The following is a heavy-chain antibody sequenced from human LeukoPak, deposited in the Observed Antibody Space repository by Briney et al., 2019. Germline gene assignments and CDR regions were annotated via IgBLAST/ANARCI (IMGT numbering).Heavy chain of an antibody. Sequence: ASVKVSCKASGYTFTSYGISWVRQAPGQGLEWMGWISAYNGNTNYAQKLQGRVTMTTDTSTSTAYMELRSLRSDDTAVHYCASIYCSSTSCYPTDDYYYGMDVWGQGTTVTVSS. CDR1: GYTFTSYG. V-gene: IGHV1-18*01. CDR3: ASIYCSSTSCYPTDDYYYGMDV. D-gene: IGHD2-2*01. J-gene: IGHJ6*02. CDR2: ISAYNGNT.